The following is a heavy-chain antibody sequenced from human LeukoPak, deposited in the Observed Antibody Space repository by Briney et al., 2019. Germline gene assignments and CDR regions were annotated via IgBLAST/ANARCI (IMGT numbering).Heavy chain of an antibody. CDR2: INPNSGGT. D-gene: IGHD3-22*01. V-gene: IGHV1-2*02. Sequence: GASVKVSCKASGYTFTGYYMHWVRQAPGQGLEWMGWINPNSGGTNYAQKFQGRVTMTRDTSISTAYMELSRLRSDDTAVYYCARFGVEDSSCWYDAFDIWGQGTMVTVSS. CDR1: GYTFTGYY. J-gene: IGHJ3*02. CDR3: ARFGVEDSSCWYDAFDI.